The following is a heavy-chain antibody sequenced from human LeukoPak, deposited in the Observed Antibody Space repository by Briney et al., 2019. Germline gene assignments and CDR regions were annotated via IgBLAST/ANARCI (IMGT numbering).Heavy chain of an antibody. CDR1: GYTFTSYG. CDR2: ISAYNGDT. Sequence: GASVKVSCKASGYTFTSYGINWVRQAPGQGLEWMGWISAYNGDTNYAQNLQGRVTMTTDRSTGTAYMELRSLRSDDTAVYFCARGGYYGSGSFPDYWGQGTLVTVSS. CDR3: ARGGYYGSGSFPDY. J-gene: IGHJ4*02. D-gene: IGHD3-10*01. V-gene: IGHV1-18*01.